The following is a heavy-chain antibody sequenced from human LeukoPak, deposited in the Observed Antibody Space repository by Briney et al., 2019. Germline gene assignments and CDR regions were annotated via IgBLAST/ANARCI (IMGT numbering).Heavy chain of an antibody. J-gene: IGHJ4*02. CDR2: ITGSGDST. Sequence: GGSLRLSCAASGFTFSKYVMSWVRQAPGKGLEWVSTITGSGDSTYYPDSVKGRFTISRDNSKNTLYLQMNSLRAEDTAVYYCAKPQKGNFDYWGQGTLVTVSS. CDR1: GFTFSKYV. V-gene: IGHV3-23*01. CDR3: AKPQKGNFDY.